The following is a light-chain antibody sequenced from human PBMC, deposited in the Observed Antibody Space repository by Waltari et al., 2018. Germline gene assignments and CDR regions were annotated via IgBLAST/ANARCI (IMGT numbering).Light chain of an antibody. V-gene: IGKV3-15*01. CDR2: DAS. Sequence: EIVMTQSPATLSVSPGESATLSCRARQSVGNKLAWYQLKPGQAPSLLIYDASTRATGLSTRFSGSGSGTEFSLTISSLQSEDFALYYCQQYNNWPFFTFGPGTKVDI. J-gene: IGKJ3*01. CDR1: QSVGNK. CDR3: QQYNNWPFFT.